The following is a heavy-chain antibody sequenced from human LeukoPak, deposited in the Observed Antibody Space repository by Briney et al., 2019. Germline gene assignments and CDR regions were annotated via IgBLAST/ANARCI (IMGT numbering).Heavy chain of an antibody. CDR1: GCSISSSSYY. CDR2: IYYSGST. J-gene: IGHJ4*02. V-gene: IGHV4-39*07. D-gene: IGHD6-13*01. Sequence: SETLSLTCTVSGCSISSSSYYWGWIRQPPGKGLEWIGSIYYSGSTYYNPSLKSRVTISVDTSKNQFSLKLSSVTAADTAVYYCERDPRIAAAGRVWGQGTLVTVSS. CDR3: ERDPRIAAAGRV.